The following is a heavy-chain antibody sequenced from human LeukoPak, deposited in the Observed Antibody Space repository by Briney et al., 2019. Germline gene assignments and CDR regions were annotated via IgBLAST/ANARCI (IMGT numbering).Heavy chain of an antibody. J-gene: IGHJ4*02. CDR2: INGDGSST. V-gene: IGHV3-74*01. Sequence: GRSLRLSCAPSGLTFSSYAMTCVRQAPGKGLVWVSRINGDGSSTNYADSVKGQFTISRDNAKNTLYLKINSLRAEDTSVYYCAWRRAGYNYMVYWGQATLVT. D-gene: IGHD5-24*01. CDR3: AWRRAGYNYMVY. CDR1: GLTFSSYA.